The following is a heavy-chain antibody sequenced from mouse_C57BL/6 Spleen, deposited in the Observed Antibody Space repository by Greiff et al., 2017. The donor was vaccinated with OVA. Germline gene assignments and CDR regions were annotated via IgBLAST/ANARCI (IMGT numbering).Heavy chain of an antibody. D-gene: IGHD2-3*01. Sequence: QVQLQQPGAELVKPGASVKMSCKASGYTFTSYWITWVKQRPGPGLEWIGDIYPGSGSTNYNEKFKSKATLTVDTSSSTAYMQLSSLTSEDSAVYYCAREGIYDGYFYAMDYWGQGTSVTVSS. V-gene: IGHV1-55*01. CDR1: GYTFTSYW. CDR2: IYPGSGST. J-gene: IGHJ4*01. CDR3: AREGIYDGYFYAMDY.